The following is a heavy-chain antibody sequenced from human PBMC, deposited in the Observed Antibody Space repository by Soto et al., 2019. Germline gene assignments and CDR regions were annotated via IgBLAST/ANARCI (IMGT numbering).Heavy chain of an antibody. Sequence: GGSQRLSWAASGFNFSDYYMSWIRQAPGKGLEWGTYISSSGSTIYYADSVKGRFTISRDNAKNSLYLQMNSLRAEDTAVYYCARDGVEMATNYYYGMDVWGQGTTVTVSS. CDR2: ISSSGSTI. CDR3: ARDGVEMATNYYYGMDV. J-gene: IGHJ6*02. D-gene: IGHD5-12*01. V-gene: IGHV3-11*01. CDR1: GFNFSDYY.